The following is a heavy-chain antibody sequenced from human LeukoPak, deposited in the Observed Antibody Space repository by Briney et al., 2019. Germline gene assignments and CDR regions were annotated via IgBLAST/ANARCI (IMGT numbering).Heavy chain of an antibody. CDR1: GGSFSGYY. CDR3: ARRGSGSYYNDLMDY. D-gene: IGHD3-10*01. Sequence: SETLSLTCAVYGGSFSGYYWSWIRQPPGKGLEWIGEINHSGSTNYNPSLKSRVTISVHTSKNQFSLKLSSVTAADTAVYYCARRGSGSYYNDLMDYWGQGTLVTVSS. CDR2: INHSGST. J-gene: IGHJ4*02. V-gene: IGHV4-34*01.